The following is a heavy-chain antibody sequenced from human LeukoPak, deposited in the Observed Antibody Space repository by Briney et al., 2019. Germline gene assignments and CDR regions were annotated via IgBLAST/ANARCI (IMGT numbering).Heavy chain of an antibody. J-gene: IGHJ4*02. D-gene: IGHD3-10*01. CDR1: GFPFSTYW. CDR3: GRGLDGSGSYYDSPLDY. CDR2: ITSDGSST. Sequence: GGSLRLSCVASGFPFSTYWVHWVRQAPGKGLVWVSRITSDGSSTSYAESVKGRFTISRDNAKNTLYLQMNSLRAGETAVYYCGRGLDGSGSYYDSPLDYWGRGTLVTVSS. V-gene: IGHV3-74*01.